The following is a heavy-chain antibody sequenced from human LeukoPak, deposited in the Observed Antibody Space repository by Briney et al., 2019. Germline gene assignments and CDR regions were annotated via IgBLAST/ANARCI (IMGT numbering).Heavy chain of an antibody. J-gene: IGHJ6*02. CDR2: IYSGGST. CDR3: ARLNGYYYYGMDV. D-gene: IGHD2-8*01. Sequence: GGSLRLSCAASGFTFSSYAMSWVRQAPGKGLEWVSVIYSGGSTYYADSVKGRFTISRDNSKNTLYLQMNSLRAEDTAVYYCARLNGYYYYGMDVWGQGTTVTVSS. V-gene: IGHV3-66*01. CDR1: GFTFSSYA.